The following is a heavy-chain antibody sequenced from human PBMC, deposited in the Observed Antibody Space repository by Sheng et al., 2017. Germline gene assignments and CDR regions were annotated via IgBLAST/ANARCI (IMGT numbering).Heavy chain of an antibody. CDR3: ARRDYDYIWGSYREDY. V-gene: IGHV1-18*01. CDR1: GYTFTSYG. D-gene: IGHD3-16*01. CDR2: ISAYNGNT. Sequence: QVQLVQSGAEVKKPGASVKVSCKASGYTFTSYGISWVRQSPGQGLEWMGWISAYNGNTNYAQKLQGRVTMTTDTSTSTAYMELRSLRSDDTAVYYCARRDYDYIWGSYREDYWGQGTLVTVSS. J-gene: IGHJ4*02.